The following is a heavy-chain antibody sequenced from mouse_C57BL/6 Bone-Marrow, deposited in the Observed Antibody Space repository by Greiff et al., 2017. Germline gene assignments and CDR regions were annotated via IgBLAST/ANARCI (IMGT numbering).Heavy chain of an antibody. CDR1: GFTFSSYA. CDR2: ISSGGDYI. Sequence: EVHLVESGEGLVKPGGSLKLSCAASGFTFSSYAMSWVRQTPEKRLEWVAYISSGGDYIYYADTVKGRFTISRDNARNTLYLQRSRLKSEDTAMYYGTRDCYDYDGAYDYDYWCQGTTLTVSS. CDR3: TRDCYDYDGAYDYDY. D-gene: IGHD2-4*01. V-gene: IGHV5-9-1*02. J-gene: IGHJ2*01.